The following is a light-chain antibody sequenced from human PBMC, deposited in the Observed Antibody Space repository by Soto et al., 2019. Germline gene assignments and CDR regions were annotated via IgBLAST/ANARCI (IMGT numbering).Light chain of an antibody. CDR3: QQYNSYSLLT. CDR2: KAS. CDR1: QSISSW. J-gene: IGKJ4*01. Sequence: DIQMTQSPSTLSASVGDRVTITCRASQSISSWLAWYQQKPGKAPKLLIYKASSLESGVPSRLSGSGSGTEFTLTISSLQPDDFATYYCQQYNSYSLLTFGGGTKVEIK. V-gene: IGKV1-5*03.